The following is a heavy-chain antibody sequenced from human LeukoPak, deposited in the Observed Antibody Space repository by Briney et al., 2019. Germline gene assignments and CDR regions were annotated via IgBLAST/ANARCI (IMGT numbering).Heavy chain of an antibody. J-gene: IGHJ5*02. CDR2: ISYDGSNK. V-gene: IGHV3-30*18. CDR3: AKDRLLWFGETAANWFDP. CDR1: GFTFSSYD. Sequence: GGSLRLSCAASGFTFSSYDMHWVRQAPGKGLEWVTVISYDGSNKYYADSVKGRFTISRDNSKNTLYLQMNSLRAEDTAVYYCAKDRLLWFGETAANWFDPWGQGTLVTVSS. D-gene: IGHD3-10*01.